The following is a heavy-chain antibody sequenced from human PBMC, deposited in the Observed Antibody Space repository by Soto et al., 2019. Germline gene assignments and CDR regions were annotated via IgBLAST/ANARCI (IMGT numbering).Heavy chain of an antibody. D-gene: IGHD2-2*01. V-gene: IGHV3-23*01. CDR3: VKRMVPAAIFSCPFDI. J-gene: IGHJ3*02. Sequence: EVQLLESGGGLVQPGGSLRLSCAAFGFPFSNYAMNWVRQAPGKGLEWVSAISGSDNSTDYADSVKGRFTISRDNSKNTLFLQMTSLSAEDTAIYFCVKRMVPAAIFSCPFDIWCQGTRVTVSS. CDR2: ISGSDNST. CDR1: GFPFSNYA.